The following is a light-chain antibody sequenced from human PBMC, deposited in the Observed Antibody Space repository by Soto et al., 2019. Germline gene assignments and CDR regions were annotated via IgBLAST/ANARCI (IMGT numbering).Light chain of an antibody. CDR1: QSVSSD. J-gene: IGKJ1*01. CDR3: QQYHNWPRT. V-gene: IGKV3-15*01. CDR2: AAS. Sequence: EIVMTQSPATLSVSPGERATLSCRASQSVSSDLAWYQQKPGQTPSLLIYAASTRATGIPARFSGSGSGTEFTLTISSLQSEDFVVYYCQQYHNWPRTFGQGTKVES.